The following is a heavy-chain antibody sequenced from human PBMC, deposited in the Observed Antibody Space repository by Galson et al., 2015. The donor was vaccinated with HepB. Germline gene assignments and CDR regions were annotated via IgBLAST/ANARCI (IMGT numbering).Heavy chain of an antibody. CDR1: GFTFSSYA. V-gene: IGHV3-23*01. CDR3: AKCYDYIWGSYRPYYFDY. Sequence: SLRLSCAASGFTFSSYAMSWVRQAPGKGLEWVSAISGSGGSTYYADSVKGRFTISRDNSKNTLYLQMNSLRAEDTAVYYCAKCYDYIWGSYRPYYFDYWGQGTLVTVSS. CDR2: ISGSGGST. J-gene: IGHJ4*02. D-gene: IGHD3-16*02.